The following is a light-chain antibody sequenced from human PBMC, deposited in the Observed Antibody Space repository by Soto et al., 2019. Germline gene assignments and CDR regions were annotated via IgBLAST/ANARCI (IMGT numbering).Light chain of an antibody. CDR1: QSVSSN. Sequence: EIVMTQSPDTLSVSPGERATLSCRASQSVSSNLAWYQQKPGQAPRLLIYGASTRATGIPARFSGSGSGTEFTLTISSLQSEDFAVYYCQQYNNWPRWTFGQGTKVDIK. V-gene: IGKV3-15*01. CDR2: GAS. J-gene: IGKJ1*01. CDR3: QQYNNWPRWT.